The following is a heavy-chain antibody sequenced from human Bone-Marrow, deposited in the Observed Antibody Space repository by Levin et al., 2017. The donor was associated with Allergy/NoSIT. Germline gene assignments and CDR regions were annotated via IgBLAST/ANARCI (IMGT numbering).Heavy chain of an antibody. CDR1: GGTFSSYA. V-gene: IGHV1-69*01. CDR2: IIPIFGTA. CDR3: ARDGERRYCSGGSCYLDYYYYYMDV. D-gene: IGHD2-15*01. Sequence: KISCQASGGTFSSYAISWVRQAPGQGLEWMGGIIPIFGTANYAQKFQGRVTITADESTSTAYMELSSLRSEDTAVYYCARDGERRYCSGGSCYLDYYYYYMDVWGKGTTVTVSS. J-gene: IGHJ6*03.